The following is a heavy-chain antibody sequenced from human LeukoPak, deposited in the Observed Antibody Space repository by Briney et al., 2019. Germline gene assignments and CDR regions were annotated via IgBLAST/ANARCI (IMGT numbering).Heavy chain of an antibody. CDR1: TLSSYA. J-gene: IGHJ4*02. CDR2: ISVSGNT. D-gene: IGHD2-15*01. V-gene: IGHV3-23*01. CDR3: AKAPVTTCSGAYCYPFDY. Sequence: GGSLRLSCTLSSYAMSWVRQGPGKGLEWVPAISVSGNTYHADSVKGRFTISRDSSKNTLYLQMNSLRAGDAAVYYCAKAPVTTCSGAYCYPFDYWSQGTLVTVSS.